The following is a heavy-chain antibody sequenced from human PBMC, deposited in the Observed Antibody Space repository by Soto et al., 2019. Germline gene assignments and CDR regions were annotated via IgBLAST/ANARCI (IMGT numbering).Heavy chain of an antibody. V-gene: IGHV1-18*01. CDR1: GYTFSDYA. Sequence: QVQLEQSGGEVKKPGASVKVSCQASGYTFSDYAISWVRRAPGQGLEWMGWISASTRNTDQAQNFQGRVIMTLDTSTNTAYMELRSLRSDDTAVYYCVRCYCSVGSCYACWHFDLWGRGTLVTVSS. J-gene: IGHJ2*01. CDR2: ISASTRNT. CDR3: VRCYCSVGSCYACWHFDL. D-gene: IGHD2-15*01.